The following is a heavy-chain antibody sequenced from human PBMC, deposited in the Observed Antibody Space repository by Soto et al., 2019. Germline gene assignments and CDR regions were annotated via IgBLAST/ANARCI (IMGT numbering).Heavy chain of an antibody. V-gene: IGHV6-1*01. Sequence: SQTLSLTCAISGDSVSSNSAAWNWVRQSPSRGLEWLGRTCYRSKWYDDYAVSVKSRITINPDTSKNQFSLHLNSVTPEDTAVYYCARGAGRGYCSGNTCYSPYNYYGMDVWGQGTTVTVSS. CDR2: TCYRSKWYD. D-gene: IGHD2-15*01. CDR3: ARGAGRGYCSGNTCYSPYNYYGMDV. J-gene: IGHJ6*02. CDR1: GDSVSSNSAA.